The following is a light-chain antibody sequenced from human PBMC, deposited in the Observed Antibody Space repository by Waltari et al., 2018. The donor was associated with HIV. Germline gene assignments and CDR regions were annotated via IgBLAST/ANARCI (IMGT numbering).Light chain of an antibody. V-gene: IGLV3-21*01. CDR3: QVFENSRDQA. Sequence: YVLTQPPSVSVAPGKTATITCGGNNIGDKHVHWHQQKSGQAPVLVIYDDKLRPSGIPARISGSNSGGTATLTISGVEVGDEAEYYCQVFENSRDQAFGTGTKVTVL. CDR1: NIGDKH. J-gene: IGLJ1*01. CDR2: DDK.